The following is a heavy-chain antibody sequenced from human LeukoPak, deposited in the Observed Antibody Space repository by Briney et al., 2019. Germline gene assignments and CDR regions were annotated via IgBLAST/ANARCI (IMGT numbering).Heavy chain of an antibody. V-gene: IGHV7-4-1*02. CDR3: ARDFPARDWFFDL. Sequence: GASVKVSCKASGYTFTNYAISWVRQAPGQGLEYMGWINANTGNPTYAQGFTGRFVFSLDTSVSTAYLQISSLKAEDTAVYYCARDFPARDWFFDLWGRGTLVTVSS. CDR1: GYTFTNYA. CDR2: INANTGNP. J-gene: IGHJ2*01.